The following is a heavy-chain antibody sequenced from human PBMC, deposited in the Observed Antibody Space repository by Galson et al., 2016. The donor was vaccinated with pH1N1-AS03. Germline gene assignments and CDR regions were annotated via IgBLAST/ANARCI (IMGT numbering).Heavy chain of an antibody. D-gene: IGHD3-9*01. V-gene: IGHV3-53*05. CDR1: GFTVSGNY. CDR3: ARDDERYSFLN. CDR2: IYSGGNT. J-gene: IGHJ4*02. Sequence: SLRLSCAASGFTVSGNYMNWVRQAPGKGLEWVSVIYSGGNTYYADSVRGRFTISRDNSKNTLYLQMNSLRAEDTAVYHCARDDERYSFLNWGQGTLVAVSS.